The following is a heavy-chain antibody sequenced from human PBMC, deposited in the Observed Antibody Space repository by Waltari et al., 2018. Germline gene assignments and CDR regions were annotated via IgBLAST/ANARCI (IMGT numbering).Heavy chain of an antibody. Sequence: QVQLQESGPGLVKPSETLSLTCTVSGGSISSSYWSWIRQPPGKGLEWIGYIYYSGSTNYNPSLKSRVTISVDTSKNQFSLKLSSVTAADTAVYYCAREDPTTFRYGMDVWGQGTTVTVSS. CDR3: AREDPTTFRYGMDV. J-gene: IGHJ6*02. D-gene: IGHD3-16*01. V-gene: IGHV4-59*01. CDR2: IYYSGST. CDR1: GGSISSSY.